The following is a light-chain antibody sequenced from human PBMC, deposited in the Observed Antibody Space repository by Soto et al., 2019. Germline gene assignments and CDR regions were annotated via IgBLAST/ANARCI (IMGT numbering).Light chain of an antibody. CDR3: QQYNSYSRT. CDR2: KAS. J-gene: IGKJ1*01. Sequence: DIQMTQSPSTLSASVGDRVTITCRASQSISSWLAWYQQKPGKAPKLLIYKASSLESGVPSRFSGSGSRTEFTLTISSLQPDDFATYYCQQYNSYSRTFGQGTKVVIK. V-gene: IGKV1-5*03. CDR1: QSISSW.